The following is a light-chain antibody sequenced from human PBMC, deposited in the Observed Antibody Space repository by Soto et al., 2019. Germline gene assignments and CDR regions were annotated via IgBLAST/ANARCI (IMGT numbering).Light chain of an antibody. V-gene: IGLV2-14*01. Sequence: QSVLTQPASVSGSPGQSITISCNGTSSDVGGYNYVSWYQQHPGKAPKLMIYEVSNRPSGVSNRFSGSKSGNTASLTISGLQPEDEADYYCTSYTSTITYVFGTGPKLTVL. CDR2: EVS. CDR3: TSYTSTITYV. J-gene: IGLJ1*01. CDR1: SSDVGGYNY.